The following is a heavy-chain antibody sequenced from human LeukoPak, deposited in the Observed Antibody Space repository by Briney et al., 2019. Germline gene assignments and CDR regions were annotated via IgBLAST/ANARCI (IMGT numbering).Heavy chain of an antibody. CDR1: GYTFTSYG. Sequence: ASVKVSCKASGYTFTSYGISWVRQAPGQGLEWMGWISAYNGNTNYAQKLQGRVTMTTDTSTSTAYMELRSLRSDDTAVYYCARRQVHDYGDYESSWFDPWGQGTLVTVSS. D-gene: IGHD4-17*01. J-gene: IGHJ5*02. CDR3: ARRQVHDYGDYESSWFDP. V-gene: IGHV1-18*01. CDR2: ISAYNGNT.